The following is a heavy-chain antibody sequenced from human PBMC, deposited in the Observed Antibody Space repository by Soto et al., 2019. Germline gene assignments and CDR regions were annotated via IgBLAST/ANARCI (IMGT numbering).Heavy chain of an antibody. V-gene: IGHV3-7*01. Sequence: EAQLVESGGGLVRPGGSLRLSCADSGFTFTSYWMSWVRQAPGKGLEWVANINLDGSEKYYVDSVKGRFTISREKAKNSLYLQVNRLRAYVTAVYYWAREVRATFDYWGQGTLVTVSS. J-gene: IGHJ4*02. CDR1: GFTFTSYW. CDR2: INLDGSEK. CDR3: AREVRATFDY.